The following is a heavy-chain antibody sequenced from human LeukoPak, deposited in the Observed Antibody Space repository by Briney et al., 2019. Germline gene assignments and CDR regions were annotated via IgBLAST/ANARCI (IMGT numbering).Heavy chain of an antibody. CDR2: IKQDGSEK. J-gene: IGHJ4*02. V-gene: IGHV3-7*01. CDR3: ARDLGVGY. CDR1: GFPFSSYW. Sequence: GSLRLSCAASGFPFSSYWMSWVRQAPGKGLEWVANIKQDGSEKYYVDSVKGRFTISRDNAKNSLYLQMNSLRAEDTAVYYCARDLGVGYWGQGTLVTVSS.